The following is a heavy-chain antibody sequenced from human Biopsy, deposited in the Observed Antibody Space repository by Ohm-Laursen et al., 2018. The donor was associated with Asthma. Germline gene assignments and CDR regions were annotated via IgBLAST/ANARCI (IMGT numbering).Heavy chain of an antibody. V-gene: IGHV3-21*01. CDR2: ISGASRYK. Sequence: GSLRLSCAASGFDFIDYTMNWVRQAPGKGLEWVSSISGASRYKYYSDSLRGRVTISRDNAKRTLHLQMSSLRVEDTAVYFCARDFAIGSGSPFHFWGPGTLVTVSS. J-gene: IGHJ4*01. CDR1: GFDFIDYT. CDR3: ARDFAIGSGSPFHF. D-gene: IGHD3-10*01.